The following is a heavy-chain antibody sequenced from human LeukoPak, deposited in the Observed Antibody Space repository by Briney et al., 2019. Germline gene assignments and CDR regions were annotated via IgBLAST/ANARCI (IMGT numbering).Heavy chain of an antibody. CDR2: ITPIFGTP. V-gene: IGHV1-69*05. CDR3: ARVDRYHFYLDV. Sequence: SVKVSCKASGGTFRTYSVTWVRQAPGQGLEWMGGITPIFGTPNYAQKFQGRVKVTTDDVTGTAYMELSSLMSEDTAIYYCARVDRYHFYLDVWGKGTPVTVSS. CDR1: GGTFRTYS. J-gene: IGHJ6*03.